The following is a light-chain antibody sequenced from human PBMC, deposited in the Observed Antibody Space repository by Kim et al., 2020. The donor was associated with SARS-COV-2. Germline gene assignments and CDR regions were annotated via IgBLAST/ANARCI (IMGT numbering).Light chain of an antibody. Sequence: SYELTQPPSVSVAPGKTATISCGGNSLVAKTVHWYQHKPGQAPVLVIQYDNERPSGIPERISAPTSGNTATLTVSRVEAGDEADYYCQVWDSDSDLVVFGGGTQLTVL. CDR1: SLVAKT. V-gene: IGLV3-21*04. CDR2: YDN. CDR3: QVWDSDSDLVV. J-gene: IGLJ3*02.